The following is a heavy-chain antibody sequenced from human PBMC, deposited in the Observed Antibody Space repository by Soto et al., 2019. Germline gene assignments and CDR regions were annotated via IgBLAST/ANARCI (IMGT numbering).Heavy chain of an antibody. D-gene: IGHD1-26*01. Sequence: QVQLVESGGGAVQPGRSLRLSCAASGFTFSSYAMHWVRQAPGKGLEWVAVISYDGSNKYYADSVKGRFTISRDNSKNTLYLQMNSLGAEDTAVYYCARTPRGQWELPYYYYGMDVWGQGTTVTVSS. CDR1: GFTFSSYA. CDR3: ARTPRGQWELPYYYYGMDV. V-gene: IGHV3-30-3*01. J-gene: IGHJ6*02. CDR2: ISYDGSNK.